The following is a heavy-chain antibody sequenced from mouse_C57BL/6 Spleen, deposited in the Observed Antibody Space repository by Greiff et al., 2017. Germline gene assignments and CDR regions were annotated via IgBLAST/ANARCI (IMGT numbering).Heavy chain of an antibody. J-gene: IGHJ4*01. CDR2: IYPGDGDT. D-gene: IGHD3-1*01. Sequence: QVQLQQSGPELVKPGASVKISCKASGYAFSSSWMNWVKQRPGKGLEWIGRIYPGDGDTNYNGKFKGKATLTADKSSSTAYMQLSSLTSEDSAVYFCARSARFYAMDYWGQGTSVTVSS. CDR3: ARSARFYAMDY. CDR1: GYAFSSSW. V-gene: IGHV1-82*01.